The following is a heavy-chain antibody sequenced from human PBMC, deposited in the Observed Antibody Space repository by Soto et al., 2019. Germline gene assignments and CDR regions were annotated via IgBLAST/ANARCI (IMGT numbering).Heavy chain of an antibody. J-gene: IGHJ4*02. Sequence: GGSLRLSCAASGFTFSSYGMHWVRQAPGKGLEWVAVIWYDGSNKYYAGSVKGRFTISRDNSKNTLYLQMNSLRAEDTAVYYCARDRGIIAAAGIDYWGQGTLVTVSS. CDR1: GFTFSSYG. CDR2: IWYDGSNK. V-gene: IGHV3-33*01. D-gene: IGHD6-13*01. CDR3: ARDRGIIAAAGIDY.